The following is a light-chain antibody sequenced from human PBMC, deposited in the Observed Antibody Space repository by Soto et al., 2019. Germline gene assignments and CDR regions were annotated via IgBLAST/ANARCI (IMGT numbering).Light chain of an antibody. CDR2: KVS. CDR3: RSYTSSSTLV. CDR1: SSDVGGYNY. J-gene: IGLJ2*01. V-gene: IGLV2-14*01. Sequence: QSALTQPASVSGSPGQSITISCTGTSSDVGGYNYVSWYQQHPGKAPKLMIYKVSNRPSGVSNRFSGSKSGNTASLTISGLQAEDEADYYCRSYTSSSTLVFGGGTKLTVL.